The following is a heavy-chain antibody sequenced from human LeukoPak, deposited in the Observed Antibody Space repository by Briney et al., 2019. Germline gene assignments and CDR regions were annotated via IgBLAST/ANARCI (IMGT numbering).Heavy chain of an antibody. CDR3: AKDGQQWLDLGWFDP. CDR1: GVTFSSYA. J-gene: IGHJ5*02. CDR2: ISGSGGST. D-gene: IGHD6-19*01. Sequence: PGGSLRLSCAASGVTFSSYAMSWVRQAPGKGLEWVSAISGSGGSTYYADSVKGRFTISRDNSKNTLYLQMNSLRAEDTAVYYCAKDGQQWLDLGWFDPWGQGTLVTVSS. V-gene: IGHV3-23*01.